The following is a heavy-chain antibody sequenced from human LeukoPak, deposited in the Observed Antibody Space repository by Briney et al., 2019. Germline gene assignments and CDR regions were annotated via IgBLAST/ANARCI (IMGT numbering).Heavy chain of an antibody. CDR3: ARDLVLAAAGKTWYNWFDP. Sequence: ASVKVSCKASGYTFTGYYMHWVRQAPGQGLEWMGWINPNSGGTNYAQKFQGRVTMTRDTSISTAYMELNRLRSDDTAVYYCARDLVLAAAGKTWYNWFDPWGQGTLVTVSS. D-gene: IGHD6-13*01. J-gene: IGHJ5*02. V-gene: IGHV1-2*02. CDR2: INPNSGGT. CDR1: GYTFTGYY.